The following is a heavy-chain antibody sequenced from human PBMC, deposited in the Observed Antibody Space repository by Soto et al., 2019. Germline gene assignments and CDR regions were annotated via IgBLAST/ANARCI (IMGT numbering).Heavy chain of an antibody. V-gene: IGHV3-21*01. Sequence: GGSLRLSCAASGFTFSSYSMNWVRQAPGKGLEWVSSISSSSSYIYYADSVKGRFTISRDNAKNSLYLQMNSLRAEDTAVYYCARARRITGNERYFDYWGQGTLVTVSS. D-gene: IGHD1-20*01. CDR2: ISSSSSYI. CDR3: ARARRITGNERYFDY. CDR1: GFTFSSYS. J-gene: IGHJ4*02.